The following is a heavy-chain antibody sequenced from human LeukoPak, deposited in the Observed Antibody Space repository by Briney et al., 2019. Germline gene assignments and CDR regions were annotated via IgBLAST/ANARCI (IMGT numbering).Heavy chain of an antibody. CDR2: INPNSGGT. J-gene: IGHJ5*02. Sequence: ASVKVSCKASGYTFTGYYMHWVRQAPGQGLEWIGWINPNSGGTNYAQKFQGRVTMTRDTSISTAYMELSRLRSDDTAVYYCARDIYCSSTSCYTSFDPWGQGTLVTVSS. V-gene: IGHV1-2*02. CDR1: GYTFTGYY. CDR3: ARDIYCSSTSCYTSFDP. D-gene: IGHD2-2*02.